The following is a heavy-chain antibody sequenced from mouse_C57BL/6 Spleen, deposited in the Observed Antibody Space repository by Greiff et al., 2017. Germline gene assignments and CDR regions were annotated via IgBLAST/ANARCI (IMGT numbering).Heavy chain of an antibody. J-gene: IGHJ3*01. CDR2: IYPGDGDT. V-gene: IGHV1-80*01. CDR1: GYAFSSYW. CDR3: ARGAGTAWFAY. D-gene: IGHD4-1*01. Sequence: QVHVQQSGAELVKPGASVKISCKASGYAFSSYWMNWVKQRPGKGLEWIGQIYPGDGDTNYNGKFKGKATLTADKSSSTAYMQLSSLTSEDSAVYFCARGAGTAWFAYWGQGTLVTVSA.